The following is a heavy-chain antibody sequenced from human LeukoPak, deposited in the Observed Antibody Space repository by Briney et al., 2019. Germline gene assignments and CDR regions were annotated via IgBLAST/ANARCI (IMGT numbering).Heavy chain of an antibody. CDR2: IYNTGNT. CDR3: ARHEEEDGYNAKTFDY. Sequence: SETLSLTCTVSGGSISSSSNYWGWVRQPPGKGLEWIGSIYNTGNTYYNPSLKSRVAISVDTSKNQFSLHLRSVTAADTAVYYCARHEEEDGYNAKTFDYWGQGTLVTVSS. V-gene: IGHV4-39*01. J-gene: IGHJ4*02. CDR1: GGSISSSSNY. D-gene: IGHD5-24*01.